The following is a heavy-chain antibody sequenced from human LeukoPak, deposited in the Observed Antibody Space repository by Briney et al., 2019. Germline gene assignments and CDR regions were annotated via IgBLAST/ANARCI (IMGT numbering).Heavy chain of an antibody. J-gene: IGHJ5*02. Sequence: GGSLRLSCAASGFIFNSYGMNWVRQAPGKGLEWVSYISSSGSPIYYADSVKGRFTISRDNAKNSLYLQMNSLRADDTAVYYCAREYNFWSGYHSYNWFDPWGQGTLVTVSS. V-gene: IGHV3-48*03. CDR1: GFIFNSYG. D-gene: IGHD3-3*01. CDR2: ISSSGSPI. CDR3: AREYNFWSGYHSYNWFDP.